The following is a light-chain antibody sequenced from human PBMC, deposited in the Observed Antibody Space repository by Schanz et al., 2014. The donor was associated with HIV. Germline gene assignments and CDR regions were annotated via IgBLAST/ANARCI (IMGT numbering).Light chain of an antibody. CDR1: QSVSSY. Sequence: EIVLTQSPATLSLSPGERATLSCRASQSVSSYLAWNQQKPGQAPRLLIYDASNRATGIPARFSGSGSGTDFTLTISSLEPEDFAVYYCQQRSNWPPGSLTFGGGTKVEIK. CDR3: QQRSNWPPGSLT. V-gene: IGKV3-11*01. CDR2: DAS. J-gene: IGKJ4*01.